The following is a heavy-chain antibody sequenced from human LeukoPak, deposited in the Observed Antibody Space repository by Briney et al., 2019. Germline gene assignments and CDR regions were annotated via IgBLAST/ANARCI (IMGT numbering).Heavy chain of an antibody. Sequence: PGGSLRLSCAASGFTVSSSYMSWVRQAPGKGLEWVSMLYSGGTTYYADSVKGRFTISRDNAKNSLYLQMNSLRAEDTAVYYCARDLRWVYYCGMDVWGQGTTVTVSS. CDR1: GFTVSSSY. J-gene: IGHJ6*02. D-gene: IGHD2-21*01. V-gene: IGHV3-53*01. CDR2: LYSGGTT. CDR3: ARDLRWVYYCGMDV.